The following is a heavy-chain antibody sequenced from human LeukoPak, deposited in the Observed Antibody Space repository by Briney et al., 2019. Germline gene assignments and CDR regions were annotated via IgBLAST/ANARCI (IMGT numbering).Heavy chain of an antibody. V-gene: IGHV4-59*01. D-gene: IGHD6-19*01. CDR1: GGSISSWF. Sequence: SETLSLTCTVSGGSISSWFWSWIRQPPGKGLEWIGYIYGSGNTNYNPSLKSRVTMSIDTSKNQFSLKLTSVTAADTATYYCARETSLAGFASGLGFNYWGQGILDTVSS. CDR2: IYGSGNT. CDR3: ARETSLAGFASGLGFNY. J-gene: IGHJ4*02.